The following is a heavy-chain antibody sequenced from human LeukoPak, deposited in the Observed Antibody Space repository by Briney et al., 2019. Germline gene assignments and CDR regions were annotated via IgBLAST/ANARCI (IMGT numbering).Heavy chain of an antibody. Sequence: GGSLRLSCAASGFTFSTHSMTWVRQAPGKGLEWVSYISSRSTVIYYADSLRGRFTISRDNAKNSLYLQVNSLRVEDTGLYFCAREAVAGRGFDYWGQGALVTVSS. D-gene: IGHD6-19*01. CDR2: ISSRSTVI. V-gene: IGHV3-48*01. CDR1: GFTFSTHS. J-gene: IGHJ4*02. CDR3: AREAVAGRGFDY.